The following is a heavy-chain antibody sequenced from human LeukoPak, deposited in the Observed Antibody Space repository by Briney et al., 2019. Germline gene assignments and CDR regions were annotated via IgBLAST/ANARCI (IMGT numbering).Heavy chain of an antibody. D-gene: IGHD3-22*01. CDR1: GFTVSTHY. V-gene: IGHV3-66*01. J-gene: IGHJ3*02. CDR3: ARDPPTHYDSSGYYTQEAFDI. CDR2: IYSGGTT. Sequence: GGSLRLSCAASGFTVSTHYMGWVRQAPGKGLEWVSTIYSGGTTYYADSVKGRFIISRDNAKNSLYLQMNSLRAEDTAVYYCARDPPTHYDSSGYYTQEAFDIWGQGTMVTVSS.